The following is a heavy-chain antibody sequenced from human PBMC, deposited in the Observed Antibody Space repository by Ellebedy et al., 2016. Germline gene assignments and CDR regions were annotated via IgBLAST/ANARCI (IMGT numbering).Heavy chain of an antibody. Sequence: GESLKISXAASGFTFSSYAMSWVRQAPGKGLEWVSAISGSGGSTYYADSVKGRFTISRDNSKNTLYLQMNSLRAEDTAVYYCAKVGGSGVGATTWGQGTLVTVSS. J-gene: IGHJ5*02. V-gene: IGHV3-23*01. CDR3: AKVGGSGVGATT. D-gene: IGHD1-26*01. CDR1: GFTFSSYA. CDR2: ISGSGGST.